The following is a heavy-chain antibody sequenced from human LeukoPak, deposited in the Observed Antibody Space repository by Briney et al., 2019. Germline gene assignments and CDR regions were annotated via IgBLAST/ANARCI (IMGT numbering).Heavy chain of an antibody. CDR2: INAGNGNT. Sequence: GASVKVSCKASGYTFTSYAMHWVRQAPGQRLEWMGWINAGNGNTKYSQKFQGRVTITRDTSASTAYMELSSLGSEDTAVYYCARDFNVLWFGELLPSWFDPWAREPWSPSPQ. D-gene: IGHD3-10*01. CDR1: GYTFTSYA. V-gene: IGHV1-3*01. J-gene: IGHJ5*02. CDR3: ARDFNVLWFGELLPSWFDP.